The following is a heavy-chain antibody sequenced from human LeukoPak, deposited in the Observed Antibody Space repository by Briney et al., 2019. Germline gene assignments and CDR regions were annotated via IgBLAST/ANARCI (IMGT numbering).Heavy chain of an antibody. Sequence: GASVKVSCKASGGTFSRYAISWVRQAPGQGLEWMGRIVPMSGTASHAQDRPTITADRSTNTVYMDLSSLRYDDTAIYYCAGDPPGTPIGFDVWGQGTMVTVSS. J-gene: IGHJ3*01. CDR1: GGTFSRYA. CDR2: IVPMSGTA. CDR3: AGDPPGTPIGFDV. V-gene: IGHV1-69*06. D-gene: IGHD3-10*01.